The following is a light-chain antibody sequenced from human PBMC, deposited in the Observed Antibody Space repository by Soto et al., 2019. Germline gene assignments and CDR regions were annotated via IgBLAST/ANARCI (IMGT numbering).Light chain of an antibody. Sequence: QPELTQSPSASASLGASVKLTCTLSSGHSSYAIAWHQQQPEKGPRYLMKLNSDGSHSKGDGIPDRFSGSSSGAERYLTISSLQSEDEADYYCQTWGTGLLVFGGGTKVTVL. V-gene: IGLV4-69*01. CDR3: QTWGTGLLV. J-gene: IGLJ3*02. CDR2: LNSDGSH. CDR1: SGHSSYA.